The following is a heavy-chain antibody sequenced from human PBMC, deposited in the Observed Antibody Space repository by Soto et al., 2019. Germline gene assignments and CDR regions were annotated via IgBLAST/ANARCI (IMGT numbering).Heavy chain of an antibody. J-gene: IGHJ5*02. D-gene: IGHD6-6*01. CDR3: ARAGPYSSSPGGSPKQRLNWFDP. Sequence: SETLSLTCAVYGGSFSGYYWSWIRQPPGKGLEWIGEINHSGSTNYNPSLQSRVTISVDTSKNQFSLKLSSVTAADTAVYYCARAGPYSSSPGGSPKQRLNWFDPWDQGTLVEISS. CDR2: INHSGST. CDR1: GGSFSGYY. V-gene: IGHV4-34*01.